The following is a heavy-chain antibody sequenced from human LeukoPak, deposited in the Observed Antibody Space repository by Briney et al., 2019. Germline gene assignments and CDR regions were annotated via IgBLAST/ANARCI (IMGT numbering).Heavy chain of an antibody. V-gene: IGHV1-2*02. CDR3: ARGGAIQLWFGDPCALPERTHWFDP. Sequence: ASVKVSCKASGYTFTGYYMHWVRQAPGQGLEWMGWINPNSGGTNYAQKFQGRVTMTRDTSISTAYMELSRLRSDDTAVYYCARGGAIQLWFGDPCALPERTHWFDPWGQGTLVTVSS. CDR2: INPNSGGT. J-gene: IGHJ5*02. CDR1: GYTFTGYY. D-gene: IGHD5-18*01.